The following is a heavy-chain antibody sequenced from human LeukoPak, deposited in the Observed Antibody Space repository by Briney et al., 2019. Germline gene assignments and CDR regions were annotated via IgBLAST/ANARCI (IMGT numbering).Heavy chain of an antibody. D-gene: IGHD1-26*01. Sequence: GGSLRLSCAASGFTFSSYGMHWVRQAPGKALEWVAVIWYDGSNKYYADSVKARFTISRDNSKNTLYLQMNSLRAEDTAVYYCARDRATTPYAFDIWGKGTMVTVSS. J-gene: IGHJ3*02. V-gene: IGHV3-33*01. CDR1: GFTFSSYG. CDR2: IWYDGSNK. CDR3: ARDRATTPYAFDI.